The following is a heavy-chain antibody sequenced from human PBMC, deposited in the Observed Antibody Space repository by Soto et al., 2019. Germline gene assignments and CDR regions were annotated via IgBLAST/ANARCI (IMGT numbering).Heavy chain of an antibody. Sequence: QVQLVQSGAEVKKPGASVKVSCKASGYTFTSYAMHWVRQAPGQRLEWMGWINAGNGNTKYSQKFQGRVTITRDTSARTAYMELSSLRSEDTAVYYCARGAYSSSWRGFDPWGQGTLVTVSS. D-gene: IGHD6-13*01. CDR2: INAGNGNT. CDR3: ARGAYSSSWRGFDP. J-gene: IGHJ5*02. V-gene: IGHV1-3*01. CDR1: GYTFTSYA.